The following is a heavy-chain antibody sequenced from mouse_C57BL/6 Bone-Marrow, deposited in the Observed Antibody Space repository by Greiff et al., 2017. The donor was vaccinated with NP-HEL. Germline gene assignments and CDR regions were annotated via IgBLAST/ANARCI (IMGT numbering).Heavy chain of an antibody. D-gene: IGHD2-3*01. Sequence: QVQLQQPGAELVKPGASVKLSCKASGYTFTSYWMHWVKQRPGQGLEWIGMIHPNSGSTNYNEKFKSKATLTVDKSSSTAYMQLSSLTSEDSAVYYGARRGGLLPSYWYFDVWGTGTTVTVSS. CDR1: GYTFTSYW. CDR2: IHPNSGST. J-gene: IGHJ1*03. CDR3: ARRGGLLPSYWYFDV. V-gene: IGHV1-64*01.